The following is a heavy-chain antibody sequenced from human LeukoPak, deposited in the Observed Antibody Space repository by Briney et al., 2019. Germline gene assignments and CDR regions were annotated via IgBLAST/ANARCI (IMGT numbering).Heavy chain of an antibody. CDR1: GFTFSSYA. D-gene: IGHD3-22*01. CDR2: ISGSGGST. J-gene: IGHJ4*02. V-gene: IGHV3-23*01. CDR3: AKGLSLMIVLVFNPLDY. Sequence: GGSLRLSCAASGFTFSSYAMSWVRQAPGKGLEWVSAISGSGGSTYYADSVKGRFTISRDNSKNTLYLQMNSLRAEDTAVYYCAKGLSLMIVLVFNPLDYWGQGNPVTVYS.